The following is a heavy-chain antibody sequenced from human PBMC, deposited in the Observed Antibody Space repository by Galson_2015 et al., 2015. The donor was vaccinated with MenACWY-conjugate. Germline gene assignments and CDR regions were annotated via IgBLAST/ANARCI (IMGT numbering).Heavy chain of an antibody. V-gene: IGHV3-74*01. CDR1: GFTFNNYW. CDR3: ARDNNWSFGS. D-gene: IGHD1-1*01. J-gene: IGHJ4*02. CDR2: IKADGSFS. Sequence: SLRLSCAASGFTFNNYWMHWVRQPPGKGLEWISYIKADGSFSNYADSVKGRFTISTDNAKNMVYPQMDGLGDEDTAVYFCARDNNWSFGSWGQGTLVTVSS.